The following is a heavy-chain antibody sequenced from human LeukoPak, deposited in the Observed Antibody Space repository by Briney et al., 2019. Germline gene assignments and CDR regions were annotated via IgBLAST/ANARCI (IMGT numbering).Heavy chain of an antibody. V-gene: IGHV4-59*01. CDR2: IYYSGGT. CDR1: DDSISPYS. J-gene: IGHJ3*02. Sequence: SETLSLTCTVSDDSISPYSWSWIRQPPGKGLEWIGYIYYSGGTAYNPSLKSRVTISVDTSRNQFSLKLNSVTAADTAVYFCARRSNDILTGFYRAFDIWGQGTMVIVSS. D-gene: IGHD3-9*01. CDR3: ARRSNDILTGFYRAFDI.